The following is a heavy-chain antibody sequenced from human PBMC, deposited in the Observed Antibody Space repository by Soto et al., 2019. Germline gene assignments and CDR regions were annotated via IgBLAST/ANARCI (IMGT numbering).Heavy chain of an antibody. Sequence: KPSETLSLTCTVSGGSIRGYYWSWIRQSPSKGLEYIEYIYYRGSTNYTPSLKSRVTMSVDTSRNQFSLKVNSVTAADTAVYYCASQQLLPFYYALDVWRQGTTVTVSS. CDR1: GGSIRGYY. J-gene: IGHJ6*02. D-gene: IGHD2-2*01. CDR2: IYYRGST. CDR3: ASQQLLPFYYALDV. V-gene: IGHV4-59*08.